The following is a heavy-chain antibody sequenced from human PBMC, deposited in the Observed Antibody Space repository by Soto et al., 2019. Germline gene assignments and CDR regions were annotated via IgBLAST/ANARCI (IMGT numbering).Heavy chain of an antibody. CDR1: GGSISSSSYY. J-gene: IGHJ3*02. D-gene: IGHD7-27*01. Sequence: SETLSLTCTVSGGSISSSSYYWGWIRQPPGKGLEWIGRIYYSGSTYYNPSLKSRVTISVDTSKNQFSLKLSSVTAADTAVYYCARVRTGEGAFDIWGQGTMVTVSS. CDR3: ARVRTGEGAFDI. V-gene: IGHV4-39*07. CDR2: IYYSGST.